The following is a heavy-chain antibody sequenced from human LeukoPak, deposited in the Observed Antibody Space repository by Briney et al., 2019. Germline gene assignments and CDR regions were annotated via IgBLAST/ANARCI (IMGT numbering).Heavy chain of an antibody. Sequence: SETLSLTCTVSGGSISSSSYYWGWIRQPPGKGLEWIGSIYYSGSTYYNPSLKSRVTISVDTSKNQFSLKLSSVTAADTAVYYCARQGIFLLDAFDTWGQGTMVTVSS. CDR3: ARQGIFLLDAFDT. CDR2: IYYSGST. D-gene: IGHD2-21*01. V-gene: IGHV4-39*01. J-gene: IGHJ3*02. CDR1: GGSISSSSYY.